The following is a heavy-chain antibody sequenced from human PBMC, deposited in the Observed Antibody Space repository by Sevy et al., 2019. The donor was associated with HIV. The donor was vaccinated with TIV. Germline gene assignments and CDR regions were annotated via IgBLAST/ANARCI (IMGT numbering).Heavy chain of an antibody. V-gene: IGHV1-69*13. CDR1: GGTFSSYA. CDR3: ARGARGYSGYDSYYFDY. CDR2: IIPIFGTA. D-gene: IGHD5-12*01. Sequence: SVKLSCKASGGTFSSYAISWVRQAPGQGLEWMGGIIPIFGTANYAQKFQGRVTITADESTSTAYMDLSSLRSEDTAVYYCARGARGYSGYDSYYFDYWGQGTLVTVSS. J-gene: IGHJ4*02.